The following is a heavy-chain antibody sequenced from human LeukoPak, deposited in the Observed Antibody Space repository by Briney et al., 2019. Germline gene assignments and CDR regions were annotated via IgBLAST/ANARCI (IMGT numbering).Heavy chain of an antibody. CDR2: IYTGGTT. CDR3: VRDVCGDRDGFFDN. V-gene: IGHV3-53*01. CDR1: GFTVNSNY. D-gene: IGHD5-24*01. Sequence: GGSLRLSCAASGFTVNSNYMSWVRQAPGKGLEWVSVIYTGGTTDYADSVKGRFTISRDNAKNTLYLQMNSLRAEDTAVYYCVRDVCGDRDGFFDNWGQGTLVTVSS. J-gene: IGHJ4*02.